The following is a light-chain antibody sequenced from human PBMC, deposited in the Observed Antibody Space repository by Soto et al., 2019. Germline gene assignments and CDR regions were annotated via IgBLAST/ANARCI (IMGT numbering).Light chain of an antibody. Sequence: EIVLTQSPGTLSLSPGERATLSCRASQSVSSSYLAWYQQKPGQAPRLLIYGASSRATGIPDRFSGSGSGTDITLTISRLEPEDFAVDYCQQYDSSPPLTFGGGTKVEIK. J-gene: IGKJ4*01. CDR1: QSVSSSY. V-gene: IGKV3-20*01. CDR3: QQYDSSPPLT. CDR2: GAS.